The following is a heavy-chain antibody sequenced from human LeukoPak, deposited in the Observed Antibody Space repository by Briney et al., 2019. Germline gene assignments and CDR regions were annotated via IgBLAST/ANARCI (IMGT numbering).Heavy chain of an antibody. CDR3: TTYSGSYPDY. CDR1: GFTFSNNA. V-gene: IGHV3-23*01. J-gene: IGHJ4*02. D-gene: IGHD1-26*01. Sequence: GGSLRLYCAASGFTFSNNAMNWVRQAPGKGLEWVSAVSYNGGSTYYADSVKGRFTVSRDNSKNTLYLQMNSLRAEDTAVYYCTTYSGSYPDYWGQGTLVTVSS. CDR2: VSYNGGST.